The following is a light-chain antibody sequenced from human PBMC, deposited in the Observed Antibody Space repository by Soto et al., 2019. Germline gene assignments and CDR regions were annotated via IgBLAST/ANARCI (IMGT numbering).Light chain of an antibody. CDR3: QSYDSSLSGLYV. CDR2: GNS. CDR1: SSNIGAGYD. J-gene: IGLJ1*01. V-gene: IGLV1-40*01. Sequence: QSVLTQPPSVSGAPGQRVTISCTGSSSNIGAGYDVHWYQLLPGTAPKLLIYGNSNRPSGVPDRFSGSKSGTSASLAITGLQAEDEADYYCQSYDSSLSGLYVFGTGTKVTVL.